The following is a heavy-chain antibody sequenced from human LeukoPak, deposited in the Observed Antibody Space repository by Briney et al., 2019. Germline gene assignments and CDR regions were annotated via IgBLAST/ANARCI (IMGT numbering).Heavy chain of an antibody. CDR2: ISTGSSYI. CDR3: ARDSTPYDSSGYCYDY. J-gene: IGHJ4*02. Sequence: PGGSLRLSCVASGFTVRSNYMNWVRQAPGKGLEWVSSISTGSSYIYYADSVKGRFTISRENAKNSLYLQMNSLRAEDTAVYYCARDSTPYDSSGYCYDYWGQGTLVTVSS. V-gene: IGHV3-21*01. D-gene: IGHD3-22*01. CDR1: GFTVRSNY.